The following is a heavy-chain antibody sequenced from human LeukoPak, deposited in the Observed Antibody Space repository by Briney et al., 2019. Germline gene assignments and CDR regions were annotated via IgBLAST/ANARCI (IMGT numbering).Heavy chain of an antibody. CDR3: TKGAATVTTFDAYHFDH. CDR2: ISDSGSYT. V-gene: IGHV3-11*05. Sequence: PGGSLRLSCAVSGLPYSSYYMSWIRQAPGKGLEWISYISDSGSYTNYADSVRGRFTISRDNAKNSLFLQMNSLRADDTAVYYCTKGAATVTTFDAYHFDHWGQGTLVTASS. D-gene: IGHD4-17*01. CDR1: GLPYSSYY. J-gene: IGHJ4*02.